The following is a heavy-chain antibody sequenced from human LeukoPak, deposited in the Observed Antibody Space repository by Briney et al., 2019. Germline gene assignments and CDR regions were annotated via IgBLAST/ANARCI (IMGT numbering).Heavy chain of an antibody. CDR3: AKWGDYDVLTGYYVPDY. CDR2: ILGSGGST. J-gene: IGHJ4*02. Sequence: GASLRLSCAASGFTFSNYAMSWVRQAPGNGLEWVSAILGSGGSTYYADSVKGRFTVSRDTSKSYLYLQMNSLRAEDTALYYCAKWGDYDVLTGYYVPDYWGQGTLVTVSS. CDR1: GFTFSNYA. V-gene: IGHV3-23*01. D-gene: IGHD3-9*01.